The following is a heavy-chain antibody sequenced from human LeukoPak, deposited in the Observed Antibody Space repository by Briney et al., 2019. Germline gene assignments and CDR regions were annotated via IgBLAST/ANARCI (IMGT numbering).Heavy chain of an antibody. D-gene: IGHD6-13*01. V-gene: IGHV3-33*01. CDR1: GFTFSSYG. CDR3: ARGTPYSSSWLFDY. CDR2: IWYDGSNK. Sequence: GGSLRLSCAASGFTFSSYGMHWVRQAPGKGLEWVAVIWYDGSNKYYADSVKGRFTISRDNSKNTLYLQMNSLRAEDTAVYYCARGTPYSSSWLFDYWGQGTLVTVSS. J-gene: IGHJ4*02.